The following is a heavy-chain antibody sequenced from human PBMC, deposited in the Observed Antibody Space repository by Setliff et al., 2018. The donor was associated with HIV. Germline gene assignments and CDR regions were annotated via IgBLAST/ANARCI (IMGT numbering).Heavy chain of an antibody. V-gene: IGHV1-69*05. CDR3: ARSNTALDAFDI. CDR2: IIPISGTV. D-gene: IGHD4-4*01. CDR1: GGTFSSYA. J-gene: IGHJ3*02. Sequence: GASVKVSCKASGGTFSSYAISWVRQAPGQGLEWMGGIIPISGTVNYAQKFWGRVAMTTDTSTSTAYMELRSLKSDDTAVYYCARSNTALDAFDIWGQGTMVTVSS.